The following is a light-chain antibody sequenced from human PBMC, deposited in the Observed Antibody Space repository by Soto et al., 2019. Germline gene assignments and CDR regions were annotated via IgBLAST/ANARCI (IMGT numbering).Light chain of an antibody. CDR3: QQYKSYPWT. Sequence: DIQMTQSPSTLSASLGDRVTITCRASQSISSWLAWYQQKPGKAPKLLIYDASSLESGVPSRFSGSGSGTEFTLTISSLQPDDFATYYCQQYKSYPWTFGQGTKVEIK. V-gene: IGKV1-5*01. CDR1: QSISSW. CDR2: DAS. J-gene: IGKJ1*01.